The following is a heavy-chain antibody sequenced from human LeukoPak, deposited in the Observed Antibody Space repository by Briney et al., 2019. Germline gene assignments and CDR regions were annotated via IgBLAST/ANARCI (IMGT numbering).Heavy chain of an antibody. D-gene: IGHD3-22*01. V-gene: IGHV3-23*05. CDR3: AKGFYDNSASGVFDI. J-gene: IGHJ3*02. Sequence: GGSLRLSCEASGFTFSAYAMTWVRQAPGKGLEWVSSIGSDNKPHYSESVKGRFAISRDNSKSMLYLQMNSLRAEDAAVYYCAKGFYDNSASGVFDIWGQGTMVTVSS. CDR2: IGSDNKP. CDR1: GFTFSAYA.